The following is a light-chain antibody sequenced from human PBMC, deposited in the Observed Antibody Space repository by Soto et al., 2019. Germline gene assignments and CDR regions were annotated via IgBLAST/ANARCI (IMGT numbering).Light chain of an antibody. CDR2: DIS. CDR1: QTVSRN. CDR3: QQYGNSPQT. Sequence: EVVMTQSPATLSVSPGARAPLSCRASQTVSRNLAWYQQRPGQAPRLLIYDISNRATGVPARFSGSGSGTDFTLTISRLEPEDFAVYYCQQYGNSPQTFGQGTKVDIK. J-gene: IGKJ1*01. V-gene: IGKV3-15*01.